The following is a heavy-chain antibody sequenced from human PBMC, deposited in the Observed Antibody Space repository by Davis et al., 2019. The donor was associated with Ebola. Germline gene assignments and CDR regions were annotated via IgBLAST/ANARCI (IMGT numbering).Heavy chain of an antibody. CDR3: ARDDRGYSYFDY. V-gene: IGHV4-59*11. D-gene: IGHD5-24*01. CDR1: GASITSQY. J-gene: IGHJ4*02. Sequence: PSETLSLTCTVSGASITSQYWSWIRQSPGEALEWIAYTYYHGRTEYNPSLKSRVTISIDTSSNQVSLELTSVTATDTAIYFCARDDRGYSYFDYWGQGILVTVSS. CDR2: TYYHGRT.